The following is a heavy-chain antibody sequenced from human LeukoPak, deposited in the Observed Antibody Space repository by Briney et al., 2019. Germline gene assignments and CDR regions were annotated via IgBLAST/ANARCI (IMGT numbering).Heavy chain of an antibody. V-gene: IGHV1-2*02. J-gene: IGHJ4*02. CDR2: INPNSGGT. CDR1: GYTFTGYY. CDR3: ARAPRGAVADSNFDY. Sequence: ASVKVSCKASGYTFTGYYMHWVRQAPGQGLEWMGWINPNSGGTNYAQKFQGRVTMTRDTSISTAYMGLSRLRSDDTAVYYCARAPRGAVADSNFDYWGQGTLVTVSS. D-gene: IGHD6-19*01.